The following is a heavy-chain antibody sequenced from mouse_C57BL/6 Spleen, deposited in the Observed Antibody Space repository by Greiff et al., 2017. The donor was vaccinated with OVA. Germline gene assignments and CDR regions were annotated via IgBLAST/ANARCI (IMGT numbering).Heavy chain of an antibody. Sequence: QVQLQQPGAELVRPGSSVKLSCKASGYTFTSYWMHWVKPRPIQGLEWLVNIDPSDSETHYNQKFKDKATLTVDKSSSTAYMQLSSLTSEDSAVDYCARQGNWAFDYWGQGTTLTVSS. V-gene: IGHV1-52*01. D-gene: IGHD4-1*01. CDR2: IDPSDSET. CDR1: GYTFTSYW. CDR3: ARQGNWAFDY. J-gene: IGHJ2*01.